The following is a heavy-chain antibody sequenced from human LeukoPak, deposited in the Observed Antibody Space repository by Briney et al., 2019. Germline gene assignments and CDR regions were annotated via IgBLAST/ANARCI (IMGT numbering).Heavy chain of an antibody. Sequence: GEALKVSCKGSGYSFTSYWIGWVRQMPGKSLEWMGVIYPGDSDTIYRPSFQRQVTISADKSISTAYLQWSSLKALDTPMYYCARLYTNNEDVWGEGTMVTVSS. J-gene: IGHJ3*01. CDR1: GYSFTSYW. CDR2: IYPGDSDT. V-gene: IGHV5-51*03. CDR3: ARLYTNNEDV. D-gene: IGHD2-2*02.